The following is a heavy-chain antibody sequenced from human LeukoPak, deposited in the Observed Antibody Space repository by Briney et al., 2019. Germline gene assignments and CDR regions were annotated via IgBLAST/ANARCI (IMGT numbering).Heavy chain of an antibody. J-gene: IGHJ4*02. D-gene: IGHD1-26*01. V-gene: IGHV1-8*03. CDR1: GYTFTSYD. CDR3: ARAHLPRYYFDY. CDR2: MNPNSGNT. Sequence: ASVKVSCKASGYTFTSYDINWVRQATGQGLEWMGWMNPNSGNTGYAQKFQGRVTITRNTSISTAYMELSSLRSEDTAVYYCARAHLPRYYFDYWGQGTLVTVSS.